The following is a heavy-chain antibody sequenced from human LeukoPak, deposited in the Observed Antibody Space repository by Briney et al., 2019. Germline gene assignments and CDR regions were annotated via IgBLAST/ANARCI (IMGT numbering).Heavy chain of an antibody. V-gene: IGHV4-31*03. Sequence: SQTLSLTCTVSGGSINDAAYYWSWIRQHPGEGLEWIGYVFYSGSTSYNPSLKSRVTISVDTSKNQFSLKLTSVTAADTAVYYCARVRASHSSSWYHYFDYWGQGTLVTVSS. D-gene: IGHD6-13*01. CDR1: GGSINDAAYY. J-gene: IGHJ4*02. CDR2: VFYSGST. CDR3: ARVRASHSSSWYHYFDY.